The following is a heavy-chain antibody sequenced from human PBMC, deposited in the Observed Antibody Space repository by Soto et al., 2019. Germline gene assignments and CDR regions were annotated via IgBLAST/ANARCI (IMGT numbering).Heavy chain of an antibody. J-gene: IGHJ4*02. D-gene: IGHD5-12*01. CDR1: GFSVTANY. V-gene: IGHV3-53*01. Sequence: EVQVVESGGGLIQPGGSLRLSCEVSGFSVTANYMSWVRQAPEKGLEWVSVIYSGGSTYYVDSVKGRFSISRDISKNTLYFQMNSLRAEDTAVYYCHGYGYWGQGTLVTVSS. CDR3: HGYGY. CDR2: IYSGGST.